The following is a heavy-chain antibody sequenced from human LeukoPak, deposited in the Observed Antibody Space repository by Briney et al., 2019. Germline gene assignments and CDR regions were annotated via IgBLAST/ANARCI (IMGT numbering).Heavy chain of an antibody. J-gene: IGHJ6*02. V-gene: IGHV3-66*04. CDR3: ASHPINYDFLTVYPYYYYYGMDV. CDR2: IYSGDST. D-gene: IGHD3-9*01. CDR1: GFTVSSNC. Sequence: GGSLRLSCAASGFTVSSNCMSWVRQAPGKGLEWVSVIYSGDSTYYAASVKGIFTISRDNSKNTLYLQMNFLRAEDTAVYYCASHPINYDFLTVYPYYYYYGMDVWAQGPTVTVSS.